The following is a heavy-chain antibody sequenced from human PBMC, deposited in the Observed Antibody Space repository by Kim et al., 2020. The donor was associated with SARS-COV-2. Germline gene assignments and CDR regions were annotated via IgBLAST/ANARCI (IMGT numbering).Heavy chain of an antibody. J-gene: IGHJ5*02. CDR1: GGSVTSNSYY. Sequence: SETLSLTCTVSGGSVTSNSYYWSWIRQPPGKGLEWIGYIFNSGSTNYNPSLKSRVTISVDTSKNQFSLKLSSVTAADTAVYYCARALRIAAAGIGWFDPWDQGTLVTVSS. D-gene: IGHD6-13*01. CDR2: IFNSGST. CDR3: ARALRIAAAGIGWFDP. V-gene: IGHV4-61*01.